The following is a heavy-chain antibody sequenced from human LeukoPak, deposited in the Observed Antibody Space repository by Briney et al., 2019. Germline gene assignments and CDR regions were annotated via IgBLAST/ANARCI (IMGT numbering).Heavy chain of an antibody. J-gene: IGHJ4*02. D-gene: IGHD2-2*01. CDR3: ARDPSYSRHGQKDCSSTSCYPKQDYEGDDC. Sequence: ASVKVSCKASGGTFSSYAISWVRQAPGQGLELMGGVIPIFGTANYAQKFQGRVTITADESTSTAYMELSSLRSEDTAVYYCARDPSYSRHGQKDCSSTSCYPKQDYEGDDCWGQGTLVTVSS. V-gene: IGHV1-69*13. CDR2: VIPIFGTA. CDR1: GGTFSSYA.